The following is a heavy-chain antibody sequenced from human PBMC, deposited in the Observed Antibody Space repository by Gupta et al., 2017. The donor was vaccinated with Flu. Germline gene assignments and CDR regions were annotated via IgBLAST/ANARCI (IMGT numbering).Heavy chain of an antibody. Sequence: QVQLQQWGAGLLKASETLSLSCAVYSGSFSGYYWTWIRQSPRKGLEWIGEINDSGSTNYNPSLKSRVTISVDTSKNQLSLKLSSVTAADTAVYYCARGRSGQPGVVIAYYFDYWGQGTLVTVSS. CDR2: INDSGST. CDR3: ARGRSGQPGVVIAYYFDY. V-gene: IGHV4-34*01. J-gene: IGHJ4*02. CDR1: SGSFSGYY. D-gene: IGHD3-3*01.